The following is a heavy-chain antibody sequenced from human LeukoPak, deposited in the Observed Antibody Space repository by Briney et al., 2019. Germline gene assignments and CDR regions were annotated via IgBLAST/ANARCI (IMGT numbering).Heavy chain of an antibody. D-gene: IGHD5-12*01. V-gene: IGHV3-7*01. CDR3: VRSYVAPGLLTEDY. Sequence: GGSLRLSCAASGFTFTNHWMSWVRQAQGKGLEWGANINQDGSEKYYVESVTSRFTISRDNADNSLFLQMNSLRAEDTALYYCVRSYVAPGLLTEDYWGPGTLVTVSS. J-gene: IGHJ4*02. CDR2: INQDGSEK. CDR1: GFTFTNHW.